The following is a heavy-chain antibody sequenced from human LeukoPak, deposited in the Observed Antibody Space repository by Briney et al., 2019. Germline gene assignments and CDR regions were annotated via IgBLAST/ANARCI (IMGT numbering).Heavy chain of an antibody. Sequence: ASVKVSCKASGYTFTGYYMHWVRQAPGQGLEWMGWINPNSGGTNYAQKFQGRVTMTRDTSISTAYMELSSLRSEDTAVYYCAREWDDSSGYYHYWGQGTLVTVSS. CDR3: AREWDDSSGYYHY. J-gene: IGHJ4*02. V-gene: IGHV1-2*02. D-gene: IGHD3-22*01. CDR2: INPNSGGT. CDR1: GYTFTGYY.